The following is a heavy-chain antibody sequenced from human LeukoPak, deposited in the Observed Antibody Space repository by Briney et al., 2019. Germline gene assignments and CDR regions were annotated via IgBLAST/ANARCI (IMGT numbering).Heavy chain of an antibody. Sequence: GGSLRLSCAASGFTFSSYAMSWVRQAPGKGLEWVSAIRGSGGSTYYADSVKGRFTISRDNSKNTLYLQMNSLRAEDTAVYYCARVLGGFGEPFYEGWFDPWGQGTLVTVSS. D-gene: IGHD3-10*01. CDR1: GFTFSSYA. CDR2: IRGSGGST. V-gene: IGHV3-23*01. J-gene: IGHJ5*02. CDR3: ARVLGGFGEPFYEGWFDP.